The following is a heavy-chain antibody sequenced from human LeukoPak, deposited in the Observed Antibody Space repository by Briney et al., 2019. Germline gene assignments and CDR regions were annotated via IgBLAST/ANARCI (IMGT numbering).Heavy chain of an antibody. Sequence: SVKVSCKASGGTFSSYAISWVRQAPGQGLEWMGRIIPILGIANYAQKFQGRVTITADKSTSTAYMELSSLRSEDTAVYYCARAYYYDSSGYTVDYWGQGTLVTVSS. V-gene: IGHV1-69*04. J-gene: IGHJ4*02. CDR2: IIPILGIA. CDR3: ARAYYYDSSGYTVDY. D-gene: IGHD3-22*01. CDR1: GGTFSSYA.